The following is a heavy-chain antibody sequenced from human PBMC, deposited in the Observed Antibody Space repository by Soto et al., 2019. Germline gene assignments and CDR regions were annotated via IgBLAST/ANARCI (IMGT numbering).Heavy chain of an antibody. CDR1: GFGFSNAW. CDR3: TTDLNGGFDY. D-gene: IGHD2-8*01. CDR2: IKSETDGETT. J-gene: IGHJ4*02. Sequence: NPGGSLRLSCAASGFGFSNAWMSWVRQAPGKGLEWVGRIKSETDGETTDYVAPVKGRFTISRDDSKNTLYLQMNSLKIEDTAVYYCTTDLNGGFDYWGRGTLVTVSS. V-gene: IGHV3-15*01.